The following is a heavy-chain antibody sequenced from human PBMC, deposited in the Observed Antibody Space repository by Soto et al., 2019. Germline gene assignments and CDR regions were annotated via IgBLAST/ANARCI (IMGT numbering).Heavy chain of an antibody. CDR1: GFTFSSYG. J-gene: IGHJ5*02. D-gene: IGHD1-1*01. V-gene: IGHV3-30*03. CDR3: ATRLDSLSTRDWFDP. CDR2: ISYDGSNK. Sequence: GGSLRLSCAASGFTFSSYGMHGVRQAPGKGLEWVAVISYDGSNKYYADSVKGRFTISRDNSKNTLYLQMNSLRAEDTAVYYCATRLDSLSTRDWFDPWGQGTLVTVSS.